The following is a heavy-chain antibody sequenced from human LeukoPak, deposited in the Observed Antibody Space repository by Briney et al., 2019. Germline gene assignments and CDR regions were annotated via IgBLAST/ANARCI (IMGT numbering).Heavy chain of an antibody. V-gene: IGHV3-74*01. Sequence: GGSLRLSSAASGFTFSSYWMHWVRQAPGKGLVWVSRINTDGSSTSYADSVKGRFTISRDNAKNTLCLQMNSLRAEDTAVYYCAREGTLAAAGRGDYWGQGTLVTVSS. D-gene: IGHD6-13*01. CDR2: INTDGSST. CDR3: AREGTLAAAGRGDY. J-gene: IGHJ4*02. CDR1: GFTFSSYW.